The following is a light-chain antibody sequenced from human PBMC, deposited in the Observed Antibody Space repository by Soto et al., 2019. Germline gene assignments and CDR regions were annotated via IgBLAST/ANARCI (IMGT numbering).Light chain of an antibody. V-gene: IGLV1-40*01. CDR1: SSNIGAGYD. Sequence: QSVLTQPPSVSGAPGQRVTISCTGSSSNIGAGYDVHWYQQLPGTAPKLLIYGNSNRPSGVPDRFSGSKSGTSASLAITGLQAEDAADYYCQSYDSSLSLFGGGTKVTVL. CDR2: GNS. CDR3: QSYDSSLSL. J-gene: IGLJ2*01.